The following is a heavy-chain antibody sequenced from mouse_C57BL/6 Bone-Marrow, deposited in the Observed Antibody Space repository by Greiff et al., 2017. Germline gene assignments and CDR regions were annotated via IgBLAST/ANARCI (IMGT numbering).Heavy chain of an antibody. Sequence: VQLPHSGAELVKPGASVKLSCTASGFNIKDYYIHWVKQRTEQGLEWIGRIDPEDGGPKYAPKFQDKATITADTSSNSAYLQLSSLTSEDTAVYDCTRSLIYYGTNYWCQGTTLTVSS. CDR1: GFNIKDYY. CDR3: TRSLIYYGTNY. J-gene: IGHJ2*01. CDR2: IDPEDGGP. D-gene: IGHD1-1*01. V-gene: IGHV14-2*01.